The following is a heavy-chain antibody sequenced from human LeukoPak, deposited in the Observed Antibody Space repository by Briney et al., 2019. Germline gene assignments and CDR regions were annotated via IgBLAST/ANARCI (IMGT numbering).Heavy chain of an antibody. CDR3: ARDIHVPRIREPYFDI. D-gene: IGHD3-10*02. CDR1: GVSISSYY. CDR2: IYHSGST. V-gene: IGHV4-59*12. J-gene: IGHJ3*02. Sequence: SSETLSLTCTVSGVSISSYYWSWIRQPPGKGLEWIGSIYHSGSTNYHPSLKGRVTISVNASKNQFSLKLSSVTAADTAVYYCARDIHVPRIREPYFDIWGEGTLVTVSS.